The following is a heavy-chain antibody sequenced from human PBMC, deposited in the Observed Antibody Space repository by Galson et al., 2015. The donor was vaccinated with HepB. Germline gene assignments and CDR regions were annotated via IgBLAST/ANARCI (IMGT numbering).Heavy chain of an antibody. Sequence: SLRLSCAASGFIVSDSYMTWVRQAPGKGLEWVSVIYRDGATHYADSVKGRFTISRGQSKNTLYLQMNSLRAEDTAVYYCAKGEYSTSDPLDCWGQGTLVTVSS. CDR1: GFIVSDSY. J-gene: IGHJ4*02. CDR2: IYRDGAT. D-gene: IGHD5-18*01. CDR3: AKGEYSTSDPLDC. V-gene: IGHV3-53*01.